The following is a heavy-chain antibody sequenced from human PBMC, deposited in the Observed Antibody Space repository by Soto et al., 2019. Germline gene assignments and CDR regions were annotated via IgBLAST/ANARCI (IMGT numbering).Heavy chain of an antibody. D-gene: IGHD2-15*01. Sequence: TLSLTCTVAGCSITTGGYYWSWIRQLPGKGLEWIGHRYYSESTYYNPSLKSRVSISLDTSKNQFSLKLSFVTAADTAMYYCARTKCSGGSCYSWSPDYWGQGTPVTVSS. V-gene: IGHV4-31*03. J-gene: IGHJ4*02. CDR2: RYYSEST. CDR3: ARTKCSGGSCYSWSPDY. CDR1: GCSITTGGYY.